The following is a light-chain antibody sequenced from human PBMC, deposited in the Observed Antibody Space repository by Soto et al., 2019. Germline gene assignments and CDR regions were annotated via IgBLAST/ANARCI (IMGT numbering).Light chain of an antibody. CDR3: SSYTSSSTLEV. V-gene: IGLV2-14*01. CDR2: DVS. J-gene: IGLJ3*02. Sequence: QSALTQPASVSGSPGQSITISCTGTSSDVGGYNYVSWYQQHPGKAPKLMIYDVSNRPSGVSNRFSGSKTGNTASLTISGLQAEDGADYYCSSYTSSSTLEVFGGGTKVTV. CDR1: SSDVGGYNY.